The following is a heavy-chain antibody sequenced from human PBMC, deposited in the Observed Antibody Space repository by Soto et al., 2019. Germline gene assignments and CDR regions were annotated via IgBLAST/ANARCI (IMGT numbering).Heavy chain of an antibody. V-gene: IGHV1-58*01. CDR2: IVVGSGNT. Sequence: EASVKVSFKASGFTFTSSAVQWLRQARGQRLEWIGWIVVGSGNTNYAQKFQERVTLTRDMSTSTAYMELSSLRSEDTAVYYCAAVLIVGATLWGQGTLVTVSS. CDR1: GFTFTSSA. CDR3: AAVLIVGATL. J-gene: IGHJ4*02. D-gene: IGHD1-26*01.